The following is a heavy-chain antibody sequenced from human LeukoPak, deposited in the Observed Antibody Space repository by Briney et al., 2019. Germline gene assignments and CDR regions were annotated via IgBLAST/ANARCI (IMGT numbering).Heavy chain of an antibody. J-gene: IGHJ4*02. Sequence: SQTLSLTCAISGDSVSSNSAAWNWIRQSPARGLEWLGRTYDRSKWYSDYAVSVKSRITINSDTSKNQFSLQLNSVTPEDTAVYYCVRGGFIAAAGLFDSWGQGTLVTVSS. CDR3: VRGGFIAAAGLFDS. D-gene: IGHD6-13*01. CDR1: GDSVSSNSAA. CDR2: TYDRSKWYS. V-gene: IGHV6-1*01.